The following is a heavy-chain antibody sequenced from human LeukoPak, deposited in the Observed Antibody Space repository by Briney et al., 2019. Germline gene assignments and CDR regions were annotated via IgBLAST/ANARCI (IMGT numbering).Heavy chain of an antibody. CDR1: GGSISSSSYY. D-gene: IGHD3-10*01. J-gene: IGHJ5*02. CDR2: IYYSGST. V-gene: IGHV4-39*01. Sequence: PSETLSLTCTVSGGSISSSSYYWCWIRQPPGKGLEWIGSIYYSGSTYYNPSLKSRVTISVDTSKNQFSLKLSSVTAADTAVYYCARHGRFTMVRGVIRSWFDPWGQGTLVTVSS. CDR3: ARHGRFTMVRGVIRSWFDP.